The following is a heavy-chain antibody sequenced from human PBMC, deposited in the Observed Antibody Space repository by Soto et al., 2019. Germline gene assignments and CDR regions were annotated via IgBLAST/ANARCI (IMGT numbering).Heavy chain of an antibody. Sequence: ASVKVSCKASGYTFTSYGMHLVRQAPGQRLEWMGWINAGNGNTKYSQKFQGRVTITRDTSASTAYMELSSLRSEDTAVYYCARGPGYSYGYNWGQGTLVTVSS. J-gene: IGHJ4*02. V-gene: IGHV1-3*01. CDR1: GYTFTSYG. CDR2: INAGNGNT. D-gene: IGHD5-18*01. CDR3: ARGPGYSYGYN.